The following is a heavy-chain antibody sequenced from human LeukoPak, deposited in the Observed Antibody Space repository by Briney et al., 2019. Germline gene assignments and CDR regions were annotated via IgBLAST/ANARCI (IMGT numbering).Heavy chain of an antibody. CDR3: ARHPFGVHSGSYLASEIDY. Sequence: SETLSLTCSVSGGSISDSSYFWGWLRQPPGKGLEWIGSIYYTGGTYYHPSLKSRVTISVDTAKNQFSLKLNPVTAADTAVYYCARHPFGVHSGSYLASEIDYWGQGTLVTVSS. CDR2: IYYTGGT. D-gene: IGHD1-26*01. V-gene: IGHV4-39*01. J-gene: IGHJ4*02. CDR1: GGSISDSSYF.